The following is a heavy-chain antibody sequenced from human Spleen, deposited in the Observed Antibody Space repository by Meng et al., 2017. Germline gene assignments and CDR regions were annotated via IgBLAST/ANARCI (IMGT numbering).Heavy chain of an antibody. CDR2: MSWNSGSI. V-gene: IGHV3-9*01. CDR1: GTVFDAYA. J-gene: IGHJ4*02. D-gene: IGHD6-19*01. CDR3: VKSRVAVAFSCFDY. Sequence: SLMISCAASGTVFDAYAMYWVRPAPGKGLEWVSGMSWNSGSIGYADSVKDRFNISRDNAKNSLYLQMNSLRAEDTALYYCVKSRVAVAFSCFDYWGQGTLVTVSS.